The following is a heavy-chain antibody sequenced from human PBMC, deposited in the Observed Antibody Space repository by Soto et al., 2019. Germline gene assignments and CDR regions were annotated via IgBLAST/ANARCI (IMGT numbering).Heavy chain of an antibody. CDR3: ASSSKVVRGVIKGFDY. CDR1: GGSISSSSYY. V-gene: IGHV4-39*01. Sequence: QLQLQESGPGLVKPSETLSLTCTVSGGSISSSSYYWGWIRQPPGKGLEWIGSIYYSGSTYYNPSLKSRVTISVDTAKNKGSLKRSSVTAADTAVYYCASSSKVVRGVIKGFDYWGQGTLVTVSS. CDR2: IYYSGST. J-gene: IGHJ4*02. D-gene: IGHD3-10*01.